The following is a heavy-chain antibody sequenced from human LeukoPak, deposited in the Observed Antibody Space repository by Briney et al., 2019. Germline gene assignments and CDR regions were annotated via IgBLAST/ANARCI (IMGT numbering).Heavy chain of an antibody. Sequence: ASVKVSCKASGYTFTGYYMHWVRQAPGQGPEWMGWINPNSGGTNYAQKFQGWVTMTRDTSISTAYMELSRLRSDDTAVYYCAREVQPDKGGVDYWGQGTLVTVSS. CDR2: INPNSGGT. J-gene: IGHJ4*02. CDR3: AREVQPDKGGVDY. CDR1: GYTFTGYY. V-gene: IGHV1-2*04. D-gene: IGHD1-1*01.